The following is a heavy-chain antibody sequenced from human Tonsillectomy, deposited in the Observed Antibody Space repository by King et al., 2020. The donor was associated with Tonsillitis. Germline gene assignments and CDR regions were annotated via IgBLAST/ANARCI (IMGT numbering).Heavy chain of an antibody. CDR1: GGTFSSYA. CDR3: ASSYYDSSGYYYSLDY. CDR2: IIPIFGTA. J-gene: IGHJ4*02. D-gene: IGHD3-22*01. Sequence: VQLVESGAEVKKPGSSVKVSCKASGGTFSSYAISGVRQAPGQGLEWMGGIIPIFGTAKYAQKFQGSVTITADESTSTAYMELSSLRSEDTAVYYCASSYYDSSGYYYSLDYWGQGTLVTVSS. V-gene: IGHV1-69*01.